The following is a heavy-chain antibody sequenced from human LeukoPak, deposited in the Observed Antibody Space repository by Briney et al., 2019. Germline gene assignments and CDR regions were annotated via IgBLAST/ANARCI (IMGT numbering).Heavy chain of an antibody. Sequence: ASVKVSCKASGYTFTSYYMHWVRQAPRQGLEWMGIINPSGGSTSYAQKFQGRVTMTRDTSTSTVYMELSSLRSEDTAVYYCARRLWAYCGGDCYAQFFDPWGQGTLVTVSS. V-gene: IGHV1-46*01. J-gene: IGHJ5*02. CDR1: GYTFTSYY. CDR2: INPSGGST. CDR3: ARRLWAYCGGDCYAQFFDP. D-gene: IGHD2-21*02.